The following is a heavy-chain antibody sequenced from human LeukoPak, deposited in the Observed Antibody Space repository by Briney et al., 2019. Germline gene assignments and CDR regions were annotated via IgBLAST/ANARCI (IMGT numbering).Heavy chain of an antibody. V-gene: IGHV1-46*01. J-gene: IGHJ3*02. Sequence: ASVKVSCKASGYTFTIYYIHWVRQAPGQGLEWMGIINPSGGSTSYAQKFQGRVTMTRDLSTSTVYMELSSLISEDTAVYYCARPRGLLDDFDIWGQGTMVTVSS. CDR3: ARPRGLLDDFDI. CDR1: GYTFTIYY. CDR2: INPSGGST. D-gene: IGHD3-10*01.